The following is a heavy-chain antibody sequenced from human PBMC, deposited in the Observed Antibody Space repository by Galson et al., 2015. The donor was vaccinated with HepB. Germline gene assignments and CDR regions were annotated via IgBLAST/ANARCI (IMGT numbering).Heavy chain of an antibody. D-gene: IGHD5-12*01. CDR1: GFTFDDYA. J-gene: IGHJ4*02. CDR3: AKDGRYSGYDLGTYYFDY. V-gene: IGHV3-9*01. Sequence: SLRLSCAASGFTFDDYAMHWVRQAPGKGLEWVSGISWNSGSIGYADSVKGRFTISRDNAKNSLYLQMNSLRAEDTALYYCAKDGRYSGYDLGTYYFDYWGQGTLVTVSS. CDR2: ISWNSGSI.